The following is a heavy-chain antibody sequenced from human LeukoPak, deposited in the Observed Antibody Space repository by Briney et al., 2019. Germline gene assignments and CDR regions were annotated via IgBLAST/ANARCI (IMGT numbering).Heavy chain of an antibody. D-gene: IGHD3-9*01. CDR1: GFTFSSYA. CDR2: ISGSGGST. Sequence: GGSLRLSCAASGFTFSSYAMSWVRQAPGKGLGWVSAISGSGGSTYYADSVKGRFTISRDNSKNTLYLQMNSLRAEDTAVYYCADSVDYDTYYFDYWGQGTLVTVSS. J-gene: IGHJ4*02. CDR3: ADSVDYDTYYFDY. V-gene: IGHV3-23*01.